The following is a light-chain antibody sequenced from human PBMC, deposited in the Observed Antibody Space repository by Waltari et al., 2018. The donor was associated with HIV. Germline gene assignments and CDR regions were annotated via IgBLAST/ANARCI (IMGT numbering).Light chain of an antibody. V-gene: IGLV2-23*02. CDR1: SRDVGYYDY. CDR3: CSYAVEKYL. CDR2: DVD. Sequence: QSALTQPASVSGSPGQSVTVSSTGRSRDVGYYDYVSWFQQHPNKAPKLIIYDVDKRPSGVSARFSGSRSGNTASMTISGLQPEDEADYYCCSYAVEKYLFGSGTKVTVL. J-gene: IGLJ1*01.